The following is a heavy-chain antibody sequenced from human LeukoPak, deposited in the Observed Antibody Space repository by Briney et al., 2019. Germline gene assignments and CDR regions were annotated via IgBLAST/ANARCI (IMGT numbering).Heavy chain of an antibody. D-gene: IGHD3-22*01. CDR2: VSNSGSS. Sequence: SETLSLTCSVSGGSIRNYYWTWIRQPPGKGLEWIGHVSNSGSSKYNPSLKSRVTISIDTSKKHFSLKLSSVTAADTAVYYCASRAYYDSSGLDYWGQGILVTVSS. CDR1: GGSIRNYY. J-gene: IGHJ4*02. CDR3: ASRAYYDSSGLDY. V-gene: IGHV4-59*08.